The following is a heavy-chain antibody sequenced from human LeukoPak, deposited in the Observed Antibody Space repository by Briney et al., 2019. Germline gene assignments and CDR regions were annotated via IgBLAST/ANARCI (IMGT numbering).Heavy chain of an antibody. Sequence: PGGSLRLSCTASGFTFSSYWMSWVRQAPGKGLEWVANIKQDGSEKYYVDSVKGRFTTSRDNAMNTLYLQMNSLRAEDTAVYYCARARWYFDLWGRGTLVTVSS. CDR1: GFTFSSYW. CDR3: ARARWYFDL. V-gene: IGHV3-7*01. CDR2: IKQDGSEK. J-gene: IGHJ2*01.